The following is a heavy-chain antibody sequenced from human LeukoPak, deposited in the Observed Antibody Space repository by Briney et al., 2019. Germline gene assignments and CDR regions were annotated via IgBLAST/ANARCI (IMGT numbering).Heavy chain of an antibody. J-gene: IGHJ3*02. CDR1: GGSINNYY. D-gene: IGHD3-10*01. V-gene: IGHV4-4*07. CDR3: ARGWGYYGSGSFVI. Sequence: SETLSLTCSVSGGSINNYYWSWIRQPAGKGLEWLGRIYSSGSANYNPSLKSRVTMSVDTSKNQFSLKLSSVTAADTAVYYCARGWGYYGSGSFVIWGQGTMVTVSS. CDR2: IYSSGSA.